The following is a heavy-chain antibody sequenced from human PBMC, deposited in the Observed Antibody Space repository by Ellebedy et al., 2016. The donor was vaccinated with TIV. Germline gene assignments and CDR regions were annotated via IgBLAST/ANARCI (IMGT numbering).Heavy chain of an antibody. CDR3: ARIAAAGIRPGMDV. CDR1: GFTFDDYA. CDR2: INWNSGNI. D-gene: IGHD6-13*01. J-gene: IGHJ6*02. Sequence: GGSLRLSCAASGFTFDDYAMYWVRKAPGKGLEWVSGINWNSGNIGYADSVKGRFTISRDNAKNSLYLQMNSLGAEDTALYYCARIAAAGIRPGMDVWGQGTTVTVSS. V-gene: IGHV3-9*01.